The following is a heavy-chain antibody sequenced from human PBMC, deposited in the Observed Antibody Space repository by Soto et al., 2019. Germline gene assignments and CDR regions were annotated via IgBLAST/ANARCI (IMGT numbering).Heavy chain of an antibody. CDR1: GFTFSSYS. V-gene: IGHV3-21*01. Sequence: GGSLRLSCAASGFTFSSYSMNWVRQAPGKGLEWVSSISSSSSYIYYADSVKGRFTISGDNAKNSLYLQMNSLRAEETAVYYCARAPPFKGYGSGGGVYWGQGTLVTVSS. CDR2: ISSSSSYI. J-gene: IGHJ4*02. CDR3: ARAPPFKGYGSGGGVY. D-gene: IGHD3-10*01.